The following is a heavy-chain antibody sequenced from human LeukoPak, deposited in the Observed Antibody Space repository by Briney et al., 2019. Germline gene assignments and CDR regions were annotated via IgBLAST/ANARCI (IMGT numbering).Heavy chain of an antibody. J-gene: IGHJ4*02. V-gene: IGHV4-39*01. Sequence: SETLSPTCTVSGGSISSSSYYWGWIRQPPGKGLEWIGSIYYSGSTYYNPSLKSRVTISVDTSKNQFSLKLSSVTAADTAVYYCARRPEYYYGSGSYSEYYFDYWGQGTLVTVSS. D-gene: IGHD3-10*01. CDR2: IYYSGST. CDR1: GGSISSSSYY. CDR3: ARRPEYYYGSGSYSEYYFDY.